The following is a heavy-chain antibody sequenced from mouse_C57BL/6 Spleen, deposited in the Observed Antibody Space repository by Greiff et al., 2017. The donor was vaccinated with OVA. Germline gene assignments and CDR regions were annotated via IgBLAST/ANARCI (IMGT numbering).Heavy chain of an antibody. D-gene: IGHD1-1*01. Sequence: EVMLVESGGGLVKPGGSLKLSCAASGFTFSSYAMSWVRQTPEKRLEWVATISAGGSCTYYPDNVKGRFTLSRDTAKNNLYLQMSHLTSEVTAMYYCAREGVITTVVATRYFDGWGTGTTVTVSS. CDR3: AREGVITTVVATRYFDG. CDR2: ISAGGSCT. CDR1: GFTFSSYA. V-gene: IGHV5-4*01. J-gene: IGHJ1*03.